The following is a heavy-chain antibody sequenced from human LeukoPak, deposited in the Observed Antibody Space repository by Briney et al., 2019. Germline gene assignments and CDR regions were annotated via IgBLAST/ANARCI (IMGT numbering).Heavy chain of an antibody. V-gene: IGHV6-1*01. CDR3: ARAGGYSSSWSPTLDV. CDR1: GDSVSSNSAT. Sequence: SQTLSLTCAISGDSVSSNSATWNWIRQSPSRGLEWLGRTYYRSKWYNDYAVSVKSRITINSDTSKNQFSLQLNSVTPEDTAVYYCARAGGYSSSWSPTLDVWGKGTTVTISS. CDR2: TYYRSKWYN. J-gene: IGHJ6*04. D-gene: IGHD6-13*01.